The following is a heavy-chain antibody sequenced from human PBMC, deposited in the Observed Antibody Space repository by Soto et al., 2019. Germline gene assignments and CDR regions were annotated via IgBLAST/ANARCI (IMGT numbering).Heavy chain of an antibody. Sequence: SETLSLTCAGSGGSISSGGYSWSWIRQPAGKGLEWIGYIYHSGSTYYNPSLKSRVTISVDRSKNQFSLKLSSVTAADTAVYYCARVQDRRGQRTQVTVSS. D-gene: IGHD1-1*01. CDR2: IYHSGST. V-gene: IGHV4-30-2*01. CDR3: ARVQDR. J-gene: IGHJ5*02. CDR1: GGSISSGGYS.